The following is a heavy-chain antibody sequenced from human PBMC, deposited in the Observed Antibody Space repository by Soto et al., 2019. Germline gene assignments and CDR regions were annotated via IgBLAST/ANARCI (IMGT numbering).Heavy chain of an antibody. CDR1: GGSFSGYY. CDR3: ARDKITGYYDYHYNGVDV. Sequence: PSETLSLTCAVYGGSFSGYYWTWICQPPGTGLEWIGEINHSGSTNYNPSLKSRVTISVDTSKNQFSLKLTSVTAADTAVYYCARDKITGYYDYHYNGVDVRGQGTTVTVSS. D-gene: IGHD3-9*01. CDR2: INHSGST. J-gene: IGHJ6*02. V-gene: IGHV4-34*01.